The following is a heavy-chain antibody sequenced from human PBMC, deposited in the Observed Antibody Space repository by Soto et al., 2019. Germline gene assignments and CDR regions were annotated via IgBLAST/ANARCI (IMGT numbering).Heavy chain of an antibody. J-gene: IGHJ3*02. CDR1: GFTFSSYA. V-gene: IGHV3-30-3*01. D-gene: IGHD1-26*01. CDR3: ASPQERTWELPAFDI. Sequence: PGGSLRLSCAASGFTFSSYAMHWVRQAPGKGLEWVAVISYDGSNKYYADSVKGRFTISRDNSKNTLYLQMNSLRAEDTAVYYCASPQERTWELPAFDIWGQGTMVTVSS. CDR2: ISYDGSNK.